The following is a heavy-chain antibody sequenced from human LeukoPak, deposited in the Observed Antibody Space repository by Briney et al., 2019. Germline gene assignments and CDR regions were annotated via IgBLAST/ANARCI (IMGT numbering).Heavy chain of an antibody. CDR1: GYSISSGYY. CDR2: VYTSGTT. CDR3: ATELGFYFDY. D-gene: IGHD7-27*01. V-gene: IGHV4-61*02. J-gene: IGHJ4*02. Sequence: PSETLSLTCAVSGYSISSGYYWGWIRQPAGKGLEWIGRVYTSGTTNYNPSLKSRVTISVDTSKNQFSLKLSSVTAADTAVYYCATELGFYFDYWGQGTLVTVSS.